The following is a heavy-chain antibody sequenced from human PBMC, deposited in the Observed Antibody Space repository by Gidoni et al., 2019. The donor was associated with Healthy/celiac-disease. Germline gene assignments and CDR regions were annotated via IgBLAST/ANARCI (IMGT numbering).Heavy chain of an antibody. CDR3: ASDYYGSGHPKRNAFDI. V-gene: IGHV3-21*01. CDR1: GFTFRSYS. CDR2: ISSSSSYI. J-gene: IGHJ3*02. D-gene: IGHD3-10*01. Sequence: EVQLVESGGGLVKPGGSLRLSCAASGFTFRSYSMNWVRQAPGKGLEWVSAISSSSSYIYYADSVKGRFTISRDNAKNSLYLQMNSLRAEDTAVYYCASDYYGSGHPKRNAFDIWGQGTMVTVSS.